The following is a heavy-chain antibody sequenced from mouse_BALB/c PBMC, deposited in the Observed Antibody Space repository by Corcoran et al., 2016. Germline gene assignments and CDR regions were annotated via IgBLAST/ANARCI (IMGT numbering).Heavy chain of an antibody. V-gene: IGHV14-3*02. CDR2: IDPANGNT. CDR3: ARSWDVDY. Sequence: EDQLQQSGAELVKPGASDKLSCTASDLNIKDTYMHWVKHRPEQGMGRIGRIDPANGNTKYDPKFQGKATITADTSSNTAYLQLSSRTSEDTAVYYCARSWDVDYWGQGTTLTVSS. D-gene: IGHD4-1*01. CDR1: DLNIKDTY. J-gene: IGHJ2*01.